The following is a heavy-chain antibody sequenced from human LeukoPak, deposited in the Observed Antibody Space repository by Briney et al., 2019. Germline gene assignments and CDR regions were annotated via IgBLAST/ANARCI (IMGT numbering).Heavy chain of an antibody. CDR1: GGSISSYY. V-gene: IGHV4-59*12. J-gene: IGHJ6*02. CDR3: ARSAAGGWYEVSSYYYYGMDV. CDR2: IFYSGST. Sequence: SETLSLTWTVAGGSISSYYWSWIRQPPGKGLEWVGYIFYSGSTNYNPSPKSRVPIPGATSKNQSSLKLSSVTAEDTAVYYCARSAAGGWYEVSSYYYYGMDVWGQGTTVTVSS. D-gene: IGHD6-19*01.